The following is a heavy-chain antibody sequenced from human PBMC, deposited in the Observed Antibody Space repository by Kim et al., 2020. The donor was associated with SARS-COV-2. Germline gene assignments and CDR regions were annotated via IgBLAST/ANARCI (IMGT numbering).Heavy chain of an antibody. CDR1: GGSISSSSYY. D-gene: IGHD6-13*01. J-gene: IGHJ4*02. CDR2: IYYSGST. CDR3: ARQSPRGPGGSSSWVDY. Sequence: SETLSLTCTVSGGSISSSSYYWGWIRQPPGKGLEWIGSIYYSGSTYYNPSLKSRVTISVDTSKNQFSLKLSSVTAADTAVYYCARQSPRGPGGSSSWVDYWGQGTLVTVSS. V-gene: IGHV4-39*01.